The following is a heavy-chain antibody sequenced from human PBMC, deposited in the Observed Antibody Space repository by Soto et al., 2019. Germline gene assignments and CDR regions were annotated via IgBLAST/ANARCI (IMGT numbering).Heavy chain of an antibody. CDR1: GGTFSSYA. D-gene: IGHD3-22*01. V-gene: IGHV1-69*01. J-gene: IGHJ5*02. Sequence: GXSVKVSCKASGGTFSSYAIIWVRQAPGQGLEWMGGIIPIFGTANYAQKFQGRVTITADESTSTAYMELSSLRSEDTAVYYCERRFTSFNTMIEPQGWFDPWGQGTLVP. CDR2: IIPIFGTA. CDR3: ERRFTSFNTMIEPQGWFDP.